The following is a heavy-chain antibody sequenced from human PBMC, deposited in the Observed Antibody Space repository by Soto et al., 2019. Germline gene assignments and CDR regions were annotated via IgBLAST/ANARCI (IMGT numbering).Heavy chain of an antibody. CDR3: SADRPDIGVGWWV. V-gene: IGHV1-58*02. Sequence: SVKVSCKASVSGFISSGIQWVRQAHGQRLEWIGWIVVASGQTNYAQNFRGRVAITRDTSTATAYIELTGLTSEDTAVYFCSADRPDIGVGWWVWGQGPTVTVSS. J-gene: IGHJ6*02. D-gene: IGHD2-15*01. CDR1: VSGFISSG. CDR2: IVVASGQT.